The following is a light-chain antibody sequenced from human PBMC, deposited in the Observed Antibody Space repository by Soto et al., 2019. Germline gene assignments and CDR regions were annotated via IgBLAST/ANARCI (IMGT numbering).Light chain of an antibody. V-gene: IGLV2-14*01. Sequence: QSVLTQPASVSGSPGQSITISCTGTTRDVGAYNSVSWFQQQPGKAPKVIIYEVNNRPSGVSIQFSGSKFGNTASLTISGLQAEDEGDYYCSSYRSGSTPYVFGTGTKLTVL. CDR2: EVN. J-gene: IGLJ1*01. CDR3: SSYRSGSTPYV. CDR1: TRDVGAYNS.